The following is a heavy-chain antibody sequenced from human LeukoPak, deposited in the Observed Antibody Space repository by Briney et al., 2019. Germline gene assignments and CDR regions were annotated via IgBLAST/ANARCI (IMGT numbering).Heavy chain of an antibody. CDR1: GHSFTNYW. Sequence: GESLKISCKGSGHSFTNYWIAWVRQMPGKGLEWMGIIYPGDSETRYNPSLQGQVPISADKSINTAYLHWSSLKASDTAMYYCATTIGYSSDWYGWFDPWGQGTLVTVSS. CDR2: IYPGDSET. J-gene: IGHJ5*02. V-gene: IGHV5-51*01. CDR3: ATTIGYSSDWYGWFDP. D-gene: IGHD6-19*01.